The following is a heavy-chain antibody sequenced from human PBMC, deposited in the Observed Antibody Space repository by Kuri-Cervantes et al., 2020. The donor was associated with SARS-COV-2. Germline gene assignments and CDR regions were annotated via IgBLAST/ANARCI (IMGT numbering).Heavy chain of an antibody. J-gene: IGHJ6*02. D-gene: IGHD6-19*01. CDR2: IYTSGNT. Sequence: SETLSLTCTVSGGSTSSYFWSWVRQPAGKGLEWVGRIYTSGNTNYNPSLKSRVTMSLDTSKSQFSLKLSSVTAADTAVYYCARDGAVFEAVPGMDVWGQGTTVTVSS. CDR3: ARDGAVFEAVPGMDV. CDR1: GGSTSSYF. V-gene: IGHV4-4*07.